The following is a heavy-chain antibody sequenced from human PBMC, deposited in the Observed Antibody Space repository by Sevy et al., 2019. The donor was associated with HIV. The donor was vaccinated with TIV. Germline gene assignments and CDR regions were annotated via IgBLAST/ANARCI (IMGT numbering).Heavy chain of an antibody. Sequence: SETLSLTCAVSGGSISSDNFWSLGRHPPGKGLEWIGDIYHSGSTNYSPSLGSRVTMSVDKSKNQFSLRLTSVTAADTAVYFCASLQGAYSDSDAFSMFFFDYWGQGALVTVSS. CDR2: IYHSGST. CDR1: GGSISSDNF. D-gene: IGHD3-22*01. V-gene: IGHV4-4*02. CDR3: ASLQGAYSDSDAFSMFFFDY. J-gene: IGHJ4*02.